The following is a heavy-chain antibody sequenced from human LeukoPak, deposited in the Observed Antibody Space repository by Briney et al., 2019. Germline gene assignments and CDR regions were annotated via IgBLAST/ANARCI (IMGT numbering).Heavy chain of an antibody. V-gene: IGHV1-69*04. CDR1: GGTFSSYA. D-gene: IGHD6-19*01. J-gene: IGHJ5*02. CDR2: IIPILGIA. Sequence: SVKVSCKASGGTFSSYAISWVRQAPGQGLEWMGRIIPILGIANYAQKFQGRVTITADKSTSTAYMELSSLRSEDTAVYYCASSSGWYNNWFDPWGQGTLVTVSS. CDR3: ASSSGWYNNWFDP.